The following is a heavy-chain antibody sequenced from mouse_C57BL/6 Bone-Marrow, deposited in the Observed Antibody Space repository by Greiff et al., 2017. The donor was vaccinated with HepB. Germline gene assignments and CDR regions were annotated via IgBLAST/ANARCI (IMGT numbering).Heavy chain of an antibody. CDR2: IYPSDSET. J-gene: IGHJ2*01. CDR1: GYTFTSYW. V-gene: IGHV1-61*01. Sequence: VQLQQPGAELVRPGSSVKLSCKASGYTFTSYWMDWVKQRPGQGLEWIGNIYPSDSETHYNQKFKDKATLTVDKSSRTAYMQLSSLTSEDSAVYYCARRALGLGYFDYWGQGTTLTVSS. D-gene: IGHD4-1*01. CDR3: ARRALGLGYFDY.